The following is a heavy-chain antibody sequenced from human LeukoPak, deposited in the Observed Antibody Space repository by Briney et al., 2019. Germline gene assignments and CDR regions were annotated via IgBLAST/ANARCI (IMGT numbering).Heavy chain of an antibody. Sequence: GGSLRLSCAASGFTSSDYYMSWIRQAPGKGLEWVSYISSSGSTIYYADSVKGRFTISRDNAKNSLYLQMNSLRAEDTAVYYCAGDYGDYEGWFDPWGQGTLVTVSS. J-gene: IGHJ5*02. CDR2: ISSSGSTI. D-gene: IGHD4-17*01. CDR3: AGDYGDYEGWFDP. V-gene: IGHV3-11*01. CDR1: GFTSSDYY.